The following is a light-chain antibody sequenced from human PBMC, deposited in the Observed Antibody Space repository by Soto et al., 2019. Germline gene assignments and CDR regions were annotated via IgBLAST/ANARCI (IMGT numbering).Light chain of an antibody. J-gene: IGKJ5*01. V-gene: IGKV3-15*01. CDR3: QQYKSWPPIT. Sequence: EILMTQSPASLSVSPGETATLYCRSSHSLNTALAWYQQKPGQAPRLLLYGASTRATGVPPRFSGGGSGTEFTLTISSLQSEDSAIYYCQQYKSWPPITFGQGTRLEIK. CDR1: HSLNTA. CDR2: GAS.